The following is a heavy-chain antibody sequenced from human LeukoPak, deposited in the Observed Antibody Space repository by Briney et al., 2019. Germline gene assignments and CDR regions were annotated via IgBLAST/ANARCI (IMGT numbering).Heavy chain of an antibody. CDR2: IYYSGST. J-gene: IGHJ5*02. CDR1: GGSISSYY. D-gene: IGHD3-10*01. CDR3: ARHPPVYGSGSFSGDNWFDP. Sequence: SETLSLTCTVSGGSISSYYWSWIRQPPGKGLEWIGYIYYSGSTNYNPSLKSRVTISVDTSKNQFSLKLSSVTAADTAVYYCARHPPVYGSGSFSGDNWFDPWGQGTLVTVSS. V-gene: IGHV4-59*08.